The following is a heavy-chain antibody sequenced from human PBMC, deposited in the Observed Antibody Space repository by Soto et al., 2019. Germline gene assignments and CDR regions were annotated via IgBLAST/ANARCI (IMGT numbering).Heavy chain of an antibody. J-gene: IGHJ6*02. CDR1: GGSISRYY. CDR3: ARHGVVVVPAARDYYYYGMDV. CDR2: IYYSGST. V-gene: IGHV4-59*08. D-gene: IGHD2-2*01. Sequence: SETLSVRCTVPGGSISRYYWRWIRQPPRKGLEGIGYIYYSGSTNYNPSLKSRVTISVDTSKNQFSLKLSSVTAADTAVYYCARHGVVVVPAARDYYYYGMDVWGQGTTVTVSS.